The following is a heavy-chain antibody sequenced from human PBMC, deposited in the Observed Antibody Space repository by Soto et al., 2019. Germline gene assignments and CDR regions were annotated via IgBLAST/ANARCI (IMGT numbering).Heavy chain of an antibody. Sequence: QLQLVESGGGVVQPGTSLRLSCAASGFRFKSFVMHWVRQAPGKGLVWFAFTSDVGNNKDSDDPVKGRFTVSRDNSQNTLHLQMDFLRPEDTALYYCARWGTTGGFDLWGQGTLVSVSS. CDR3: ARWGTTGGFDL. J-gene: IGHJ4*02. CDR2: TSDVGNNK. CDR1: GFRFKSFV. V-gene: IGHV3-30*19. D-gene: IGHD3-16*01.